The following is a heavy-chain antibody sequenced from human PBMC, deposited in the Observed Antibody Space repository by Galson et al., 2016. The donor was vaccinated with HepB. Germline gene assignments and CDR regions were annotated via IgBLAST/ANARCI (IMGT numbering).Heavy chain of an antibody. D-gene: IGHD5-18*01. J-gene: IGHJ6*02. V-gene: IGHV6-1*01. CDR3: ARLNRGYKNGLSFYFGVDV. Sequence: CAISGDSVSSNTAAWNWFRQSPSRGLEWLGRTYYKSKWYNVYAVSMESRITINPDTPKNQFSLQLNSVTPEDTAVYYCARLNRGYKNGLSFYFGVDVWGQGTTVTVSS. CDR1: GDSVSSNTAA. CDR2: TYYKSKWYN.